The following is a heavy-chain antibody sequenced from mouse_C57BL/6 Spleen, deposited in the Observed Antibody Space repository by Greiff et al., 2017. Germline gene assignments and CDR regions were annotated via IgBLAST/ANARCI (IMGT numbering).Heavy chain of an antibody. J-gene: IGHJ4*01. V-gene: IGHV5-16*01. CDR3: AREKYDGYYDAMDY. D-gene: IGHD2-3*01. CDR2: INYDGSST. Sequence: EVQLVESEGGLVQPGSSMKLSCTASGFTFSDYYMAWVRQVPEKGLEWVANINYDGSSTYYLDSLKSRFIISRDNAKNILYLQMSSLKSEDTATYYCAREKYDGYYDAMDYWGQGTSVTVSS. CDR1: GFTFSDYY.